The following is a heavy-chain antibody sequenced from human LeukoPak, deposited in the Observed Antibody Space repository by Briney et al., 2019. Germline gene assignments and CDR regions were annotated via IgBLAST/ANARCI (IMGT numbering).Heavy chain of an antibody. CDR3: ARAVREAIAAHLDY. D-gene: IGHD6-6*01. CDR1: GGSISSGGYY. J-gene: IGHJ4*02. CDR2: IYYSGST. Sequence: SETLSLTCTVSGGSISSGGYYWSWIRQHPGKGLEWIGYIYYSGSTYYNPSLKSRVTISVDTSKNQFSLKLSSVTAADTAVYYCARAVREAIAAHLDYWGQGTLVTVSS. V-gene: IGHV4-31*03.